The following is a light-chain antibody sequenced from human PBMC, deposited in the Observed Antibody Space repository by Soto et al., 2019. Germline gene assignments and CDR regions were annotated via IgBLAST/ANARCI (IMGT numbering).Light chain of an antibody. Sequence: QSVLTQPASVSAAPGQKVTISCSGSSSNIGNNYVSWYQQLPGTAPKLLIYENNKRPSEIPDRFSGSKSGTSATLGITGLQTGAEADYYCGTWDSSLSAYVFGTGTKLTVL. CDR3: GTWDSSLSAYV. J-gene: IGLJ1*01. V-gene: IGLV1-51*02. CDR1: SSNIGNNY. CDR2: ENN.